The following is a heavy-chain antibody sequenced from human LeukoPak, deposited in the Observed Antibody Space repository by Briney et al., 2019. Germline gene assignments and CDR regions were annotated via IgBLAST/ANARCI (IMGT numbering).Heavy chain of an antibody. D-gene: IGHD2-2*02. Sequence: SETLSLTCTVSGGSISSYYWSWIRQPPGKGLEWIGYIYTSGSTNYNPSLKSRVTISVDTSKNQFSLKLSSVTAADTAVYYCARLGSLVPAAIRDWFDPWGQGTLVTVSS. CDR3: ARLGSLVPAAIRDWFDP. CDR2: IYTSGST. J-gene: IGHJ5*02. CDR1: GGSISSYY. V-gene: IGHV4-4*09.